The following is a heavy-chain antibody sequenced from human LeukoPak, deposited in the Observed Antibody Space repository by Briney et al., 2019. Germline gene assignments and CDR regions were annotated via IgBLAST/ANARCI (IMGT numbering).Heavy chain of an antibody. J-gene: IGHJ5*02. V-gene: IGHV1-18*01. CDR2: ISAYNGNT. D-gene: IGHD5-24*01. CDR3: ARAWLGLTGDGYTADNWFDP. CDR1: GYAFTSYG. Sequence: ASVKVSCKASGYAFTSYGISWVRQAPGQGLEWMGWISAYNGNTNYAQKLQGRVTMTTDTSTSTAYMELRSLRSDDTAVYYCARAWLGLTGDGYTADNWFDPWGQGTLVTVSS.